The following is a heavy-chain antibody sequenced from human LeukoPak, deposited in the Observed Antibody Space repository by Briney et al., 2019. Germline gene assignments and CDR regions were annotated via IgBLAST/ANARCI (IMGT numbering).Heavy chain of an antibody. V-gene: IGHV3-30*02. CDR3: TKDLSTCHCTTAMCYYFDY. Sequence: EGSLRLSCAASGYTFSDYGMHWVRQAPGKGLEWAASIRYDGTGQYYADSVKGRFTISRDNSRNTLYLQMNSLRGEDTAIYYCTKDLSTCHCTTAMCYYFDYWGLGTLVTVSS. CDR1: GYTFSDYG. J-gene: IGHJ4*01. CDR2: IRYDGTGQ. D-gene: IGHD2/OR15-2a*01.